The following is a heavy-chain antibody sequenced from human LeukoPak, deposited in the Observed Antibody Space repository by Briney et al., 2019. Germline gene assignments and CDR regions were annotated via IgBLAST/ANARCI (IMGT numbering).Heavy chain of an antibody. V-gene: IGHV3-30*04. CDR3: ARDPGRGNWNYEYFDY. Sequence: GRSLRLSCAASGFTFSSYAMHWVRQAPGKGLEWVAAIAFDDTDRYYTDSVKGRFTISRDDSKNTLYLHMTSLRAEDTAVYYCARDPGRGNWNYEYFDYWGQGTLVTVSS. J-gene: IGHJ4*02. CDR1: GFTFSSYA. D-gene: IGHD1-7*01. CDR2: IAFDDTDR.